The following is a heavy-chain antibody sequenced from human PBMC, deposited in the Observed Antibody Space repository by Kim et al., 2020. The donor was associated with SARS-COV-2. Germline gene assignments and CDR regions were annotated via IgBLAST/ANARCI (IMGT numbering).Heavy chain of an antibody. D-gene: IGHD1-26*01. Sequence: YYADSVKGRFTISRDNSKNTLYLQMNSLRAEDTAVYYCARERGSPNWFDPWGQGTLVTVSS. J-gene: IGHJ5*02. CDR3: ARERGSPNWFDP. V-gene: IGHV3-30*01.